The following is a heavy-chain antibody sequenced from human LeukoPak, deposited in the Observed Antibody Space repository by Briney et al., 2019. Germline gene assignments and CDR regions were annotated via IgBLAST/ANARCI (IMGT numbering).Heavy chain of an antibody. D-gene: IGHD5-12*01. CDR3: ARDHRRYSGYEIYYYYYGMDV. V-gene: IGHV4-4*07. J-gene: IGHJ6*02. CDR2: IYTSGST. CDR1: GGSISGYY. Sequence: SETLSLTCTVSGGSISGYYWSWIRQPAGKGLEWIGRIYTSGSTNYNPSLKSRVTMSVDTSKNQFSLKLSSVTAADTAVYYCARDHRRYSGYEIYYYYYGMDVWGQGTTVTVSS.